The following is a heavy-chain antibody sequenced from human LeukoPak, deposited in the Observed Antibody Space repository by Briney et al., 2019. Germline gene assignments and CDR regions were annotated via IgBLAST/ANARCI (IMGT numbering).Heavy chain of an antibody. CDR2: IYHSGST. CDR3: ARGRRGIAVAT. J-gene: IGHJ4*02. CDR1: GGSISSGGYS. D-gene: IGHD6-19*01. Sequence: SETLSLTRAVSGGSISSGGYSWSWIRQPPGKGLEWIGYIYHSGSTYYNPSLKSRVTISVDRSKNQFSLKLSSVTAADTAVYYCARGRRGIAVATWGQGTLVTVSS. V-gene: IGHV4-30-2*01.